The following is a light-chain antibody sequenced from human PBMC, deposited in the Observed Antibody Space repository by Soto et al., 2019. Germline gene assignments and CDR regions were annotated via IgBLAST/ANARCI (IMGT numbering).Light chain of an antibody. CDR3: ISYTSSSTRV. J-gene: IGLJ1*01. CDR1: SSDVGGYNY. Sequence: QSALTQPASVSGSPGQSITISCTGTSSDVGGYNYVSWYQQHPGKAPKLMIYDVSNRPSGVSYRFSGSKSGNTASLTISGLQAEDEADYYCISYTSSSTRVFGTGTKVTVL. V-gene: IGLV2-14*01. CDR2: DVS.